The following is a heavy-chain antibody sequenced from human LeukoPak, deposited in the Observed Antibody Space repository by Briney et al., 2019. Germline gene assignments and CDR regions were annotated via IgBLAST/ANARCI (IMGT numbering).Heavy chain of an antibody. CDR2: IIPMFATP. CDR1: GDTFTTYA. Sequence: SVKVSCKASGDTFTTYAIIWVRQAPGQGLEWMGGIIPMFATPNYAQNFQDRVTITADESTSTAYMELSSLRSEDTAVYYCAKDGAWLRFDDWGQGILVTVSS. V-gene: IGHV1-69*13. D-gene: IGHD5-12*01. J-gene: IGHJ4*02. CDR3: AKDGAWLRFDD.